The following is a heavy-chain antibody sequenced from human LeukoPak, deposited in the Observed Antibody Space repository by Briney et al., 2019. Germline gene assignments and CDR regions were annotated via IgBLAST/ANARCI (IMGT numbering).Heavy chain of an antibody. Sequence: PSETLSLTCTVSGGSIGSSTYFWGWIRQPPGKGLEWIGEINHSGSTNYNPSLKSRVTISVDTSKNQFSLKLSSVTAADTAVYYCARSRSPYYYYGMDVWGQGTTVTVSS. J-gene: IGHJ6*02. V-gene: IGHV4-39*07. CDR1: GGSIGSSTYF. CDR3: ARSRSPYYYYGMDV. CDR2: INHSGST.